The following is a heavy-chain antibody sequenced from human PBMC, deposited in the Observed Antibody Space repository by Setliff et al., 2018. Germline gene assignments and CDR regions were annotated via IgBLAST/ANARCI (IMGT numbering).Heavy chain of an antibody. CDR1: GYSFTTEG. J-gene: IGHJ4*02. Sequence: GASVKVSCKTSGYSFTTEGITWVRQAPGQGLEWMGAINTDNGKTDYAQKFQGRVTMSTNTSTTMAYMELRGLRSDDTAVYYCARGESSGWYVVDYWGQGTLVTVSS. CDR3: ARGESSGWYVVDY. D-gene: IGHD6-19*01. CDR2: INTDNGKT. V-gene: IGHV1-18*01.